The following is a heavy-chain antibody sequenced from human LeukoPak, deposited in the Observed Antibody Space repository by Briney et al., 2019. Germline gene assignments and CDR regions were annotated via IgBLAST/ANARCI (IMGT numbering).Heavy chain of an antibody. Sequence: PGGSLRLSCAASGFTFSSYAMHWVRQAPGKGLEWVAVISYDGSNKYYADSVKGRFTTSRDNSKNTPYLQMNSLRAEDTAVYYCATRGGCPLWGQGTLVTVSS. CDR2: ISYDGSNK. CDR1: GFTFSSYA. D-gene: IGHD3-16*01. J-gene: IGHJ4*02. CDR3: ATRGGCPL. V-gene: IGHV3-30-3*01.